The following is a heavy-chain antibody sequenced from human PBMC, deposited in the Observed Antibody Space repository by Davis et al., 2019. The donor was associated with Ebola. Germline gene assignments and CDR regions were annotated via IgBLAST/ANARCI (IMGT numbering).Heavy chain of an antibody. D-gene: IGHD1-1*01. CDR2: INPHNGNT. CDR1: GYTFSSYG. V-gene: IGHV1-18*01. J-gene: IGHJ4*02. Sequence: ASVKVSCKTSGYTFSSYGISWVRQAPGQGLEWMGWINPHNGNTNYAQNVQGRVIMTSDTATTTAYMEVGSLRSDTAVYYCARAQFPTTSDHWGQGTLVTVSS. CDR3: ARAQFPTTSDH.